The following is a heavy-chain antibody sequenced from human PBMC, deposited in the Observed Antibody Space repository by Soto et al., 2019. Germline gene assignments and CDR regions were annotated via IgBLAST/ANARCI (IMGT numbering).Heavy chain of an antibody. J-gene: IGHJ4*02. D-gene: IGHD3-22*01. CDR2: ISVCNAKT. CDR1: GYNFFGYG. V-gene: IGHV1-18*01. CDR3: ARGRRPLIGGPYDTSGYFDH. Sequence: QVQLVQSGAEVKEPGASVKVSCKASGYNFFGYGLSWVRQAPGQGLEWMGWISVCNAKTNYAQKSQGRVTMTPDTSATTVYMGLRSLTSDDTAVYYCARGRRPLIGGPYDTSGYFDHWGQGTLVTVSS.